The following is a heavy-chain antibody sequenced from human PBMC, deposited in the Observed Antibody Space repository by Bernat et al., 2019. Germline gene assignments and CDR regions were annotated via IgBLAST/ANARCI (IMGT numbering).Heavy chain of an antibody. J-gene: IGHJ4*02. CDR1: GFTFKNYA. CDR3: ARNSEDTVMAHFDY. Sequence: EVQLLESGGGLVQPGGSLRLSCAASGFTFKNYAMSWVRQASGKGLEWVSGISGSGGSPYYADSVKGRFTISRDNSKNTLYLQMNSLRVEDTAVFYCARNSEDTVMAHFDYWGQGTLVTISS. D-gene: IGHD5-18*01. CDR2: ISGSGGSP. V-gene: IGHV3-23*01.